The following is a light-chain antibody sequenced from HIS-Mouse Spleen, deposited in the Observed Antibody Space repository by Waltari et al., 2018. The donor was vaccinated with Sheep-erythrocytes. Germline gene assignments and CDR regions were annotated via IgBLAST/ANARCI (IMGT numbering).Light chain of an antibody. CDR3: QQRSNWPPYT. V-gene: IGKV3-11*01. CDR2: DAS. Sequence: EIVLTQSPATLSLSPGEIATPSCRASQSVSSYLAWYQQKPGQAPRLLIYDASNRATGIPARFSGSGSGTDFTLTISSLEPEDFAVYYCQQRSNWPPYTFGQGTKLEIK. J-gene: IGKJ2*01. CDR1: QSVSSY.